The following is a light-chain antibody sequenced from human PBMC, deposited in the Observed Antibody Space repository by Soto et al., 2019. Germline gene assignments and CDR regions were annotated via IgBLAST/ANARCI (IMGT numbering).Light chain of an antibody. CDR3: SSYGGSINYV. J-gene: IGLJ1*01. CDR1: SSDVGGYNY. CDR2: EVS. V-gene: IGLV2-8*01. Sequence: QSVLTQPPSASGSPGQSVTISCTGTSSDVGGYNYVSWYQQHPDKAPKLMIYEVSKRPSGVPDRFSGPKSGNTASLTISGLQAEDEADYYCSSYGGSINYVFGSGSKATV.